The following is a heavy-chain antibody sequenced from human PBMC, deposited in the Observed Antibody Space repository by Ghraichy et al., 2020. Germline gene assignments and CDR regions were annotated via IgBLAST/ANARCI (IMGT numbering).Heavy chain of an antibody. CDR1: GFTLSNSW. CDR2: IKSDGSST. V-gene: IGHV3-74*01. CDR3: AREYCSGGRCYFGTGGSHFDY. D-gene: IGHD2-15*01. Sequence: GGSLRLSCAASGFTLSNSWMHWVRQAPGKGLVWVSRIKSDGSSTTYADSVKGRFTISRDNAKNTLDLQMNSLRAEDTAVYYCAREYCSGGRCYFGTGGSHFDYWGQGTLVTVSS. J-gene: IGHJ4*02.